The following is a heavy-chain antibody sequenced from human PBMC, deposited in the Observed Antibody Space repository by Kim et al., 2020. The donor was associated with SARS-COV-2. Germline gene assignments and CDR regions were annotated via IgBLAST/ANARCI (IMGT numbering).Heavy chain of an antibody. J-gene: IGHJ2*01. Sequence: FTISRDNAKNSLYLQMNSLRAEDTAVYYCARAAGITMIVVVRDYWYFDLWGRGTLVTVSS. D-gene: IGHD3-22*01. V-gene: IGHV3-11*06. CDR3: ARAAGITMIVVVRDYWYFDL.